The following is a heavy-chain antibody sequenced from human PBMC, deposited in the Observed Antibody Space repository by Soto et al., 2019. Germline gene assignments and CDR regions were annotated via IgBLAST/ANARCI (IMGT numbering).Heavy chain of an antibody. V-gene: IGHV1-69*13. CDR3: ARYWELPSRYYSDY. CDR1: GGTFSSYA. Sequence: SVKVSCKASGGTFSSYAISWVRQAPGQGLEWMGGIIPSLGTTNYAQKFQGRITITAVESTSTAYMELSSLRSEDTAVYYCARYWELPSRYYSDYWGQGTLVTVSS. CDR2: IIPSLGTT. D-gene: IGHD1-7*01. J-gene: IGHJ4*02.